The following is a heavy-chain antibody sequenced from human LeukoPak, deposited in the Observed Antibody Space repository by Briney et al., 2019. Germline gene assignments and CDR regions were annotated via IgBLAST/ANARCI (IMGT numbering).Heavy chain of an antibody. CDR1: GGSISSGGYY. J-gene: IGHJ3*02. Sequence: NPSQTLSLTCTVSGGSISSGGYYWSWIRQPPGKGLEWIGSIYYRGSTYYNPSLKSRVTISVDTSKNQLSLKLSSVTAADTAAYYCARAGYCSSTTCPDAFDIWGQGTKLTVSS. V-gene: IGHV4-30-2*03. CDR2: IYYRGST. D-gene: IGHD2-2*01. CDR3: ARAGYCSSTTCPDAFDI.